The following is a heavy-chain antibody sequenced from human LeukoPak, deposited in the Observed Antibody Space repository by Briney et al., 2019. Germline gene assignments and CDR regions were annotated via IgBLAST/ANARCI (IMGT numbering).Heavy chain of an antibody. Sequence: PSETLSLTCTVSGGSISSYYWSWIRQPPGKGLEWIGYIYYSGNTKYNRSLKSRVTISVDTSKNQFSLNLRSVTAADTAVYYCARHTSYGSLNFDYWGQGTLVTVSS. CDR1: GGSISSYY. D-gene: IGHD5-18*01. J-gene: IGHJ4*02. CDR3: ARHTSYGSLNFDY. V-gene: IGHV4-59*08. CDR2: IYYSGNT.